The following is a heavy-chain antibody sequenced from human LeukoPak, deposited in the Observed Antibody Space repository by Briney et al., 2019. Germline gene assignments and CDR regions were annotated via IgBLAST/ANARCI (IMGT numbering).Heavy chain of an antibody. J-gene: IGHJ4*02. CDR3: GRKSAARKTSEFDY. CDR2: IHPNSGGT. Sequence: ASVKVSCKASGYTFTDYYMNWVRQAPGQGLEWMGWIHPNSGGTNYAQKFQGRVTMTRDTSSNTAYMELSRLTSDDTAVYYCGRKSAARKTSEFDYWGQGTLVTVSS. V-gene: IGHV1-2*02. CDR1: GYTFTDYY. D-gene: IGHD6-6*01.